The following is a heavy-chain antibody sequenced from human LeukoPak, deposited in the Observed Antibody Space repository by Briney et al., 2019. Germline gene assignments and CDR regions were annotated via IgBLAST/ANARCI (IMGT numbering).Heavy chain of an antibody. V-gene: IGHV3-74*01. CDR3: ARAGGGGPKKAAFDI. D-gene: IGHD4-23*01. CDR1: GFTFSSYW. J-gene: IGHJ3*02. Sequence: PGGSLRLSCAASGFTFSSYWMHWVRQAPGKGLVWVSRINSDGSSTSYADSVKGRFTISRDNAKNTLYLQMNSLRAEDTAVYYCARAGGGGPKKAAFDIWGQGTMVTVSS. CDR2: INSDGSST.